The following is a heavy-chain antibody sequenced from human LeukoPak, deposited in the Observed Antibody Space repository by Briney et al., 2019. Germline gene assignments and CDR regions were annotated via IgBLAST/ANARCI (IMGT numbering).Heavy chain of an antibody. CDR2: IYSGGST. D-gene: IGHD3-10*01. Sequence: GGSLRLSCAASGFTVSSNYMSWVRQAPGKGLEWVSVIYSGGSTYYADSVKGRFTISRDNSKNTLYLQMNSLRAEDTAVYYCAREGRFGEFYSFFDYWGQGTLVTVSS. CDR3: AREGRFGEFYSFFDY. J-gene: IGHJ4*02. CDR1: GFTVSSNY. V-gene: IGHV3-53*01.